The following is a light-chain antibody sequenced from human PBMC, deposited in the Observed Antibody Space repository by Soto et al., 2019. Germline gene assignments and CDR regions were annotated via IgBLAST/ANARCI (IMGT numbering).Light chain of an antibody. CDR1: TGAVTSGHY. J-gene: IGLJ3*02. Sequence: QTVVTQEHSLTGSPGGTVTLTCGSSTGAVTSGHYPYWFQQKPGQAPRTVIYDTTNKPSWTPARLSGSLFGGKAALTLSGALQEDEDDDYCMLVFGAYWVFGRGTQLTVL. CDR3: MLVFGAYWV. CDR2: DTT. V-gene: IGLV7-46*01.